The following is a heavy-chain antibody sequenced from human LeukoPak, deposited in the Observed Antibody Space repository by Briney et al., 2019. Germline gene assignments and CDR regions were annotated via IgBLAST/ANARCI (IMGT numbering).Heavy chain of an antibody. D-gene: IGHD6-6*01. J-gene: IGHJ4*02. Sequence: GGSLRLSCAASEFTFRDYWMSWVRQTPEWGLEWVASIKEDGSEKNYVDSVKGRFTISRDNGDNSLYLQMNSLRVEDTAIYYCARASRPQSGGQHVLQTNFDHWGQGTLVTVSS. CDR1: EFTFRDYW. V-gene: IGHV3-7*01. CDR2: IKEDGSEK. CDR3: ARASRPQSGGQHVLQTNFDH.